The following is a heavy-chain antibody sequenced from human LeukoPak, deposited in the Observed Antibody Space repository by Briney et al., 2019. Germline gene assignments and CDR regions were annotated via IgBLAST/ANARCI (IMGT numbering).Heavy chain of an antibody. Sequence: ASVKVSCKASGYTFTNYGISWVRQAPGQGLELMGWISANTGNTKYAQKLQGRVTMTKDTSTSTAYMELRSLRSDDTAVYYCARLRLGELPYDSFDIWGQGTMVTVSS. CDR3: ARLRLGELPYDSFDI. CDR1: GYTFTNYG. V-gene: IGHV1-18*01. CDR2: ISANTGNT. D-gene: IGHD3-16*01. J-gene: IGHJ3*02.